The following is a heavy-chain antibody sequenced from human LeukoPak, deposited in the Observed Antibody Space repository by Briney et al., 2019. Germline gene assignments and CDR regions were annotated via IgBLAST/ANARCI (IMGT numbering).Heavy chain of an antibody. V-gene: IGHV4-4*07. J-gene: IGHJ4*02. Sequence: SETLSLTCTISGGSVSDYYWSWIRQPAGKGLEWIGRIYTSGSTNYNPSLKSRVTISVDTSKNQFSLKLSSVTAADTAVYYCARDYYYDSSGYFDYWGQGTLVTVSS. CDR3: ARDYYYDSSGYFDY. D-gene: IGHD3-22*01. CDR2: IYTSGST. CDR1: GGSVSDYY.